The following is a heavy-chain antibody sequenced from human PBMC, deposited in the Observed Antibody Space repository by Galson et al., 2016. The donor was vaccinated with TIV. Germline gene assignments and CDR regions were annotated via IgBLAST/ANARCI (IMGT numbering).Heavy chain of an antibody. CDR2: VSLSGGTT. D-gene: IGHD1-26*01. CDR1: GFTFSGYV. V-gene: IGHV3-23*01. J-gene: IGHJ3*02. CDR3: AKPGKSGDYSWDAFDI. Sequence: LRLSCAASGFTFSGYVMSWVRQAPGKGLEWVSTVSLSGGTTYYADSVKGRFTISRDNVRYTLYLQMNSLRAEDTAIYYCAKPGKSGDYSWDAFDIWGQGTLVIISS.